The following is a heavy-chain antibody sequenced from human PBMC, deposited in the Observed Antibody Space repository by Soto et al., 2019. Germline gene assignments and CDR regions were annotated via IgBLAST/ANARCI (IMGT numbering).Heavy chain of an antibody. V-gene: IGHV4-31*03. CDR1: GGSISSGGYY. D-gene: IGHD2-2*01. Sequence: SETLSLTCTVSGGSISSGGYYWSWIRQHPGKGLEWIGYIYYSGSTYYNPSLKSRVTISVDTSKNQFSLKLSSVTAADTAVYYCARDVGLVVPAAMGWFDPWGQGTLVTVSS. CDR2: IYYSGST. J-gene: IGHJ5*02. CDR3: ARDVGLVVPAAMGWFDP.